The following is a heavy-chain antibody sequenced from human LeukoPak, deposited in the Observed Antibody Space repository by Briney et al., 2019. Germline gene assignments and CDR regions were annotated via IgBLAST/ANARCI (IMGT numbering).Heavy chain of an antibody. Sequence: PGGPLRFSCTAAGFTFSSYKMHWLRHPTGKGLEWVSTDPTASDKYYPGSVKGRFTISRENAKNSLYLQMNSLRAGDTAVYYCARRGDGRGYYDAFDIWGQGKMVTVSS. CDR2: DPTASDK. J-gene: IGHJ3*02. V-gene: IGHV3-13*01. CDR1: GFTFSSYK. D-gene: IGHD3-22*01. CDR3: ARRGDGRGYYDAFDI.